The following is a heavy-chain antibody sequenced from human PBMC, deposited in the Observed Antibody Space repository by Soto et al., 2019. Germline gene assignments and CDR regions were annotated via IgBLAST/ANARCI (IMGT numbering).Heavy chain of an antibody. CDR3: ASFHGPSLTHYYMDV. J-gene: IGHJ6*03. CDR2: INAGNGNT. D-gene: IGHD7-27*01. CDR1: GYTFTSYA. Sequence: GASVKVSCKASGYTFTSYAMHWVRQAPGQRLEWMGWINAGNGNTKYSQKFQGRVTITRDTSASTAYMELSSLRSEDTAVYYCASFHGPSLTHYYMDVWGKGTTVTVSS. V-gene: IGHV1-3*01.